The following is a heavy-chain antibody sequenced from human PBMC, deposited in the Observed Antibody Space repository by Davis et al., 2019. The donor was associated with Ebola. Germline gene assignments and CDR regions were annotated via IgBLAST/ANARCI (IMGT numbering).Heavy chain of an antibody. D-gene: IGHD6-6*01. CDR3: ARDRPSYGMDV. CDR2: INPSGGST. Sequence: ASVKVSCKASGGTFSSYAISWVRQAPGQGLEWMGIINPSGGSTSYAQKFQGRVTMTRDTSISTAYMELSRLRSDDTAVYYCARDRPSYGMDVWGQGTTVTVSS. J-gene: IGHJ6*02. V-gene: IGHV1-46*01. CDR1: GGTFSSYA.